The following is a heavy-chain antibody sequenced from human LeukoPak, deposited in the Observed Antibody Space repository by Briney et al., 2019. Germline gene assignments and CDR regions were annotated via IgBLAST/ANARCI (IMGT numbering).Heavy chain of an antibody. CDR2: IYTSGST. CDR3: ARSWGGYDYDFYYYVDV. D-gene: IGHD5-12*01. CDR1: GGSISNYY. V-gene: IGHV4-4*09. Sequence: SETLSLICTVSGGSISNYYWSWIRQPSGKGLEWIGNIYTSGSTNYNPSLKSRVTISVDTSKNQFSLKLSSVTAADTAVYYCARSWGGYDYDFYYYVDVWGKGTTVTVSS. J-gene: IGHJ6*03.